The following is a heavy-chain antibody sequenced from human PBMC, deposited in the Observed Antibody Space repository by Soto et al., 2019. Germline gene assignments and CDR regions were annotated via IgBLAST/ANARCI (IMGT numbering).Heavy chain of an antibody. CDR3: ARGGVSTRTFDY. D-gene: IGHD3-3*01. J-gene: IGHJ4*02. CDR1: GYNFAGYW. V-gene: IGHV5-51*01. CDR2: IYPSDSDT. Sequence: GESLKISCNGAGYNFAGYWIAWVRQMPGKGLELMGIIYPSDSDTRYRPSFQGQVTISADKSISSAYLQWSSLRASDTAMYYCARGGVSTRTFDYWGQGTPVTGSS.